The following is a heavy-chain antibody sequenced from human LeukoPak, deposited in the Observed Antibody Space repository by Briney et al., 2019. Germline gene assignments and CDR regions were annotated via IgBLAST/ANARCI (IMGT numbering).Heavy chain of an antibody. CDR3: ARSDGYGGYVPVY. Sequence: GGSLRLSCAASGFTFSSHAMRWVRQAPGKGLEYVSTISSTGDSTYYANSVKGRLTISRDNSKHTLYLQMGSLRAEDMAVYYCARSDGYGGYVPVYWGPGTLVTVS. V-gene: IGHV3-64*01. D-gene: IGHD4-17*01. CDR1: GFTFSSHA. J-gene: IGHJ4*02. CDR2: ISSTGDST.